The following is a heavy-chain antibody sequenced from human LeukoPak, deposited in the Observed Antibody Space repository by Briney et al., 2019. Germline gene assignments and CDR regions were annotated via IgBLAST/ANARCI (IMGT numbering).Heavy chain of an antibody. V-gene: IGHV4-4*07. Sequence: SETLSLTCTVSGGSFTSFYWGWVRQPAGKGLEWLGHFFSSGTSSGTTKYNPSFESRATISVDKSKNQFSLKLTSVTAADTAVYYCARYSGIYGHDNWGQGTLVTVSS. J-gene: IGHJ4*02. CDR1: GGSFTSFY. CDR2: FFSSGTSSGTT. CDR3: ARYSGIYGHDN. D-gene: IGHD3-10*01.